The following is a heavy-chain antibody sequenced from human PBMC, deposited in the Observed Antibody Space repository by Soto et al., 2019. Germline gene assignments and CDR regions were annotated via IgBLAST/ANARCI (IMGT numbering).Heavy chain of an antibody. D-gene: IGHD2-15*01. Sequence: SETLSLTCTVSGGSISSYYWSWIRQPPGKGLEWIGYIYYSGSTNYNPSLKSRVTISVDTSKNQFSLKLSSVTAADTAVYYCARVRRAIVVVPYFDYWGQGTLVTVSS. V-gene: IGHV4-59*01. J-gene: IGHJ4*02. CDR2: IYYSGST. CDR1: GGSISSYY. CDR3: ARVRRAIVVVPYFDY.